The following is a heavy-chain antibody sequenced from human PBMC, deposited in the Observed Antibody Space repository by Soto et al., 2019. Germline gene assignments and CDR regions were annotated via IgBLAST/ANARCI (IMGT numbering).Heavy chain of an antibody. J-gene: IGHJ4*02. Sequence: EVQLVESGGGLVQPGRSLRVSCTASGFTFGDYAMSWFRQAPGKGLEWVGFMRSKTYGGTTQYAASVKGRFTISIDESKTIAYLQMNSLKTEDTAVYYWTRGWGGANGDYWGQGTLVTVSS. V-gene: IGHV3-49*03. CDR1: GFTFGDYA. CDR3: TRGWGGANGDY. D-gene: IGHD3-16*01. CDR2: MRSKTYGGTT.